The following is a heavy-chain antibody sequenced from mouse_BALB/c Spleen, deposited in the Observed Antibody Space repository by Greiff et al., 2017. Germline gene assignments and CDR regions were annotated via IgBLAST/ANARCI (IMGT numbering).Heavy chain of an antibody. CDR3: TREWGFAY. J-gene: IGHJ3*01. Sequence: LQQPGSELVRPGASVKLSCKASGYTFTSYWMHWVKQRPGQGLEWIGNIYPGSGSTNYDEKFKSKATLTVDTSSSAAYMQLSSLTSEDSAVYYCTREWGFAYWGQGTLVTVSA. D-gene: IGHD1-3*01. CDR1: GYTFTSYW. CDR2: IYPGSGST. V-gene: IGHV1S22*01.